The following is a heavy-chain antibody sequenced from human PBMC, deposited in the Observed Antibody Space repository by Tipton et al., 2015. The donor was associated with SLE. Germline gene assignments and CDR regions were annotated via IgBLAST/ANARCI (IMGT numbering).Heavy chain of an antibody. Sequence: SLRLSCAASGFTFSSYGMHWVRQAPGKGLEWVAVISYDGSNKYYADSVKGRFTISRDNSKNTLYLQMNSLRAEDTAVYYCVKDSPDYWGQGTLVTVSS. CDR2: ISYDGSNK. J-gene: IGHJ4*02. CDR3: VKDSPDY. V-gene: IGHV3-30*18. CDR1: GFTFSSYG.